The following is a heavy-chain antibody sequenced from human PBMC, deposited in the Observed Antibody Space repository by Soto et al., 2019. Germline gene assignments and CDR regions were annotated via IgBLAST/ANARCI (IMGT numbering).Heavy chain of an antibody. CDR2: IIPIFGTA. CDR1: GGTFSSYV. D-gene: IGHD6-13*01. CDR3: AREGGRKQQLALS. Sequence: GASVKVSCKASGGTFSSYVISWVRQAPGQGLEWMGGIIPIFGTANYAQKFQGRVTITADESTSTAYMELSSLRSEDTAVYYCAREGGRKQQLALSWGQGTLVTVSS. J-gene: IGHJ5*02. V-gene: IGHV1-69*13.